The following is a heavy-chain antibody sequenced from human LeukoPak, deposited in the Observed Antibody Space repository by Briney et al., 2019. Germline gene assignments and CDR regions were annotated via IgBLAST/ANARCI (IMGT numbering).Heavy chain of an antibody. CDR2: IYSGGGT. D-gene: IGHD3-10*01. CDR3: ARDLSLTFGEVPFDY. V-gene: IGHV3-66*01. Sequence: GGSLRLSCAASGFTVSSNYMSWVRQAPGKGLEWVSVIYSGGGTYYADSVKGRFTISRDNSKNTLYLQMNSLRAEDTGVYYCARDLSLTFGEVPFDYWGQGTLVTVSS. J-gene: IGHJ4*02. CDR1: GFTVSSNY.